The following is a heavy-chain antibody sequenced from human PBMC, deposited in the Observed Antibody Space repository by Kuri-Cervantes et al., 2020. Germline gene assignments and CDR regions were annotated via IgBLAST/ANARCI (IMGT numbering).Heavy chain of an antibody. J-gene: IGHJ6*02. CDR2: IYYRGST. V-gene: IGHV4-39*02. D-gene: IGHD2-2*01. Sequence: ESLKISCTVSGGSISSYYWSWIRQPPGKGLEWSGSIYYRGSTYYNPSLKSRVTISVDTSKKQFSLKLSSVTAADTAVYYCAREYIVVVPAALSYYYYGMDVWGQGTTVTVSS. CDR1: GGSISSYY. CDR3: AREYIVVVPAALSYYYYGMDV.